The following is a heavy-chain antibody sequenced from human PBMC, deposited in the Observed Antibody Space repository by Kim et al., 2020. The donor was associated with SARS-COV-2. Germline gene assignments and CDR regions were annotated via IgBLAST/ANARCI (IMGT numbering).Heavy chain of an antibody. D-gene: IGHD3-16*02. Sequence: GGSLRLSCAASGFSFRTYGMHWVRQAPGKGLEWVAVIWDDGSIEYYADSVKGRFTISRDNSKNILYLQMNSLRPEDTAVYYCARALFLSGNYFDFCGQGT. J-gene: IGHJ4*02. V-gene: IGHV3-33*01. CDR2: IWDDGSIE. CDR3: ARALFLSGNYFDF. CDR1: GFSFRTYG.